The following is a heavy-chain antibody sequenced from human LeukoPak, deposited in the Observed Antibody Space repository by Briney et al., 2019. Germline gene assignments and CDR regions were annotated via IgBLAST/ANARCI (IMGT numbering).Heavy chain of an antibody. CDR2: INQDGTEK. Sequence: PGGSLRLSCAASGFTFSSYWMSWVRQAPGEGLEWVAKINQDGTEKAYVDSVRGRFTISRDNAKNSLFLQMNSLRVEDTAVYYCARDFPPDYWGQGTLVTVSS. CDR3: ARDFPPDY. J-gene: IGHJ4*02. V-gene: IGHV3-7*01. CDR1: GFTFSSYW.